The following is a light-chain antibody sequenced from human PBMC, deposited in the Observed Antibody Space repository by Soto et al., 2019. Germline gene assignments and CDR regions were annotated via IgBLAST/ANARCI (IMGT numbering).Light chain of an antibody. V-gene: IGKV1-17*01. CDR3: LQYNTYPQT. CDR2: PAS. CDR1: QGIRDD. Sequence: DIQMTQSPSSLSASVGDRVSITCRASQGIRDDLGWYQQKPGKVPKRLIYPASTLQSGVPSRFSGSGSGADFTLTISSLQPEDSATYYCLQYNTYPQTFGQGTKVEIK. J-gene: IGKJ2*01.